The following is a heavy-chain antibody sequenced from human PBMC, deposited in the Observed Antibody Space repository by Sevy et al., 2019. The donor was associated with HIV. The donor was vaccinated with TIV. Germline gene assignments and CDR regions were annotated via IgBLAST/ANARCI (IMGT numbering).Heavy chain of an antibody. J-gene: IGHJ4*02. Sequence: GGSLRLSCAASGFTFSSYAMHWVRQAPGKGLEWVAVISYDGSNKYYADSVKGRFTISRDNSKNTLYLQMNSLRAEDTAVYYCASPGGSCWANIDYWGQGTLVTVSS. V-gene: IGHV3-30-3*01. D-gene: IGHD6-13*01. CDR3: ASPGGSCWANIDY. CDR1: GFTFSSYA. CDR2: ISYDGSNK.